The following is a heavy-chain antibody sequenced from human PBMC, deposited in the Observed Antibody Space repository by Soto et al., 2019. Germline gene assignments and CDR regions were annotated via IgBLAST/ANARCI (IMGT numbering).Heavy chain of an antibody. D-gene: IGHD6-19*01. J-gene: IGHJ4*02. CDR2: NSVSGVSI. Sequence: GGSLRLSCAASGFTFSSYAMSWVRQAPGKGLEWVSANSVSGVSIYYEDSVKGRFTISRDISKNTLYLQLNSLRAEDTAVYYCAKDMLGAVAGDFDYWGQGTLVTVSS. V-gene: IGHV3-23*01. CDR1: GFTFSSYA. CDR3: AKDMLGAVAGDFDY.